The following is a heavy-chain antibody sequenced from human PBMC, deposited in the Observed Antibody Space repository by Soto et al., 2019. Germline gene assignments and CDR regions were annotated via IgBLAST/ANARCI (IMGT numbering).Heavy chain of an antibody. D-gene: IGHD2-15*01. CDR3: ASEDCSGGSCYSEEYYYYYYMDV. V-gene: IGHV3-66*01. Sequence: EVQLVESGGGLVQPGGSLRLSCAASGFTVSSNYMSWVRQAPGKGLEWVSVIYSGGSTYYADSEKGRFTISRDNSKNTLYLQMNSLRAEDTAVYYCASEDCSGGSCYSEEYYYYYYMDVWGKGTTVTVSS. CDR1: GFTVSSNY. J-gene: IGHJ6*03. CDR2: IYSGGST.